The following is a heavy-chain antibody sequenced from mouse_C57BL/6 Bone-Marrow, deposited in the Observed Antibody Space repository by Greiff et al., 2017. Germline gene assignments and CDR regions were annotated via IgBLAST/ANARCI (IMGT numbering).Heavy chain of an antibody. CDR1: GFNIKDDY. J-gene: IGHJ4*01. Sequence: VQLQQSGAELVRPGASVKLSCTASGFNIKDDYMHWVKQRPEQGLEWIGWIDPENGDTEYASKFQGKATIPADTSSNTAYLQRSSLTSEDTAVYYCTTWGVDYDYDGAMDYWGQGTSVTVSS. CDR3: TTWGVDYDYDGAMDY. D-gene: IGHD2-4*01. CDR2: IDPENGDT. V-gene: IGHV14-4*01.